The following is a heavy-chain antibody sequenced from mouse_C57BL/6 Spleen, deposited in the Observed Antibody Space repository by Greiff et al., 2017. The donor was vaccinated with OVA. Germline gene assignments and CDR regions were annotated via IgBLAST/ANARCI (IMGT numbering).Heavy chain of an antibody. Sequence: EVKLMESGPGLVKPSQSLSLTCSVTGYSITSGYYWNWIRQFPGNKLEWMGYISYDGSNNYNPSLKNRISITRDTSKNQFFLKLNSVTTEDTATYYCAREGGSSPYYFDYWGQGTTLTVSS. CDR3: AREGGSSPYYFDY. V-gene: IGHV3-6*01. CDR1: GYSITSGYY. CDR2: ISYDGSN. D-gene: IGHD1-1*01. J-gene: IGHJ2*01.